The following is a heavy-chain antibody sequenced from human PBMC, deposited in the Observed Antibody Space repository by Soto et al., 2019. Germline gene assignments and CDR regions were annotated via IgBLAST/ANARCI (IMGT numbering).Heavy chain of an antibody. V-gene: IGHV1-46*01. CDR1: GYTFTSYY. CDR2: INPSGGST. Sequence: QVQLVQSGAEVKKPGASVKVSCKASGYTFTSYYMHWVRQAPGQGLEWMGIINPSGGSTSYAQKFQGTVTMTXXTXTXXVDMELSSLRSEDTAVYYCARDFIRGPSIAAAGGYWGQGTLVTVSS. D-gene: IGHD6-13*01. J-gene: IGHJ4*02. CDR3: ARDFIRGPSIAAAGGY.